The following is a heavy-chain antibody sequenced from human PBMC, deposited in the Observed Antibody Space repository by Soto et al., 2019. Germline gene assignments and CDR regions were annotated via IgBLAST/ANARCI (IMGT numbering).Heavy chain of an antibody. CDR3: ARDGSAAPSSNYSYYGMDV. Sequence: QVQLVESGGGVVQPGRSLRLSCAASGFTFSSYGMHWVRQAPGKGLEWVAVIWYDGSNKYYADSVKGRFTISRDNSKNTLYLQMNSLRAEDTAVYSCARDGSAAPSSNYSYYGMDVWGQGTTVTVSS. V-gene: IGHV3-33*01. J-gene: IGHJ6*02. D-gene: IGHD2-2*01. CDR1: GFTFSSYG. CDR2: IWYDGSNK.